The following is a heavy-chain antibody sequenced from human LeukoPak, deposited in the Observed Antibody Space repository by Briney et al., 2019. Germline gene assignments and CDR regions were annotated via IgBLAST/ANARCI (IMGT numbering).Heavy chain of an antibody. D-gene: IGHD2-8*01. Sequence: SDTLSLTCAVYGGSFSGYYWSWIRQPPGKGLEWIGEINHSGSTNYNPSLKSRVTISVDKSKNQFSLKLSYVTAADTAVYYCARETANGMGYYYYYYMDVWGKGTTVTVSS. J-gene: IGHJ6*03. CDR2: INHSGST. CDR3: ARETANGMGYYYYYYMDV. CDR1: GGSFSGYY. V-gene: IGHV4-34*01.